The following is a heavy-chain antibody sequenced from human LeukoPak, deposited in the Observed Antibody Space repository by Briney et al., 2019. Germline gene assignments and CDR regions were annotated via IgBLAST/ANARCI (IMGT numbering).Heavy chain of an antibody. CDR1: GFTIRDYV. J-gene: IGHJ4*02. CDR2: NDPSGTAL. V-gene: IGHV3-11*01. CDR3: ARAAYNWN. Sequence: GGSLRLSCAASGFTIRDYVMSWVRQAPGKGLEWVSYNDPSGTALYYADSVKGRFTVSRDNGKNSLSLQLRSLRAEDTALYYCARAAYNWNWGQGTLVTVSS. D-gene: IGHD1-20*01.